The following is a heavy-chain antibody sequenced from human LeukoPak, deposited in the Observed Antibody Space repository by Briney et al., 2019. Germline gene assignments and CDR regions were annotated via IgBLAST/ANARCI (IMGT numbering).Heavy chain of an antibody. D-gene: IGHD6-19*01. CDR3: AAGAGWLIDW. CDR1: GFTFSNYW. CDR2: IEKDGSEI. V-gene: IGHV3-7*01. Sequence: GGSLRLSCAASGFTFSNYWMNWVRQAPGKGMEWVAIIEKDGSEILYVDSVKGRFTIFRDNAKNSLYLQMNSLRAEDTAVYYCAAGAGWLIDWWGQGTLVTVSS. J-gene: IGHJ4*02.